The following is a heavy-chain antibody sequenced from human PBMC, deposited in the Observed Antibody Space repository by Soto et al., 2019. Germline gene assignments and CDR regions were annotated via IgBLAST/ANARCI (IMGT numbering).Heavy chain of an antibody. Sequence: QVQLVESGGGVVQPGRSLRLSCAASGFTFSSYAMHWVRQAPGKGLEWVAVISYDGSNKYYADSVKGRFTISRDNSKNTLYLQMKSLRAEGTAVYYWARGPTKGGMDVWGQGTTVTVSS. CDR3: ARGPTKGGMDV. CDR2: ISYDGSNK. V-gene: IGHV3-30-3*01. CDR1: GFTFSSYA. J-gene: IGHJ6*02.